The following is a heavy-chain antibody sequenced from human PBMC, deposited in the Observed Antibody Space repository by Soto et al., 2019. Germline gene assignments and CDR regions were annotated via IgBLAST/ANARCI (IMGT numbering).Heavy chain of an antibody. Sequence: GSLRLSCAASGFTFSSYAMSLVRQAPGKGLEWVSAISGSGGSTYYADSVKGRFTISRDNSKNTLYLQMNSLRAEDTAVYYCAKAPLRAVAGYFDYWGQGTLVTVSS. CDR3: AKAPLRAVAGYFDY. V-gene: IGHV3-23*01. J-gene: IGHJ4*02. CDR2: ISGSGGST. CDR1: GFTFSSYA. D-gene: IGHD6-19*01.